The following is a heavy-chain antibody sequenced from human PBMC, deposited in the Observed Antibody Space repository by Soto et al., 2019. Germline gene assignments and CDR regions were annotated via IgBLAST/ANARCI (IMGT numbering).Heavy chain of an antibody. CDR1: GVTFSSPA. CDR3: AKEIFAAAYAEASAFDL. CDR2: VDGSGGDT. D-gene: IGHD2-8*01. Sequence: PGGSLKLSCAASGVTFSSPAMAWLRQAPGAGPEWVAFVDGSGGDTSYADSVKGRFTISRDNSDNSLFLHMNSLRAEDTGRYFCAKEIFAAAYAEASAFDLWGQGTLVTVSS. V-gene: IGHV3-23*01. J-gene: IGHJ4*02.